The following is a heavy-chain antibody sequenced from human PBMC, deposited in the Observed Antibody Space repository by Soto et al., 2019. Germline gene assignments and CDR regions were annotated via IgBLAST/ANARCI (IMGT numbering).Heavy chain of an antibody. V-gene: IGHV3-30-3*01. CDR3: ARDRVTMVRGVIITRKGFDY. J-gene: IGHJ4*02. Sequence: QVQLVESGGGVVQPGRSLRLSCAASGFTFSSYAMHWVRQAPGKGLEWVAVISYDGSNKYYADSVKGRFTISRDNSKNTRYLQMNSLRAEDTAVYYCARDRVTMVRGVIITRKGFDYWGQGTLVTVSS. CDR1: GFTFSSYA. D-gene: IGHD3-10*01. CDR2: ISYDGSNK.